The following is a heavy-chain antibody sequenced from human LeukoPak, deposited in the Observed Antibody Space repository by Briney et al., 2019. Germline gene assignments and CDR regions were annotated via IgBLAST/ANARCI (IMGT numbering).Heavy chain of an antibody. Sequence: GGSLRLSCAASGFTFSSYGMHWVRQAPGKGLEWVAVISYDGSNKYYADSVKGRFTISRDNSKNTLYLQMNSLRAEDMALYYCVKGAYSSSSSSFEYWGQGTLVTVSS. J-gene: IGHJ4*02. CDR1: GFTFSSYG. D-gene: IGHD6-6*01. CDR2: ISYDGSNK. CDR3: VKGAYSSSSSSFEY. V-gene: IGHV3-30*18.